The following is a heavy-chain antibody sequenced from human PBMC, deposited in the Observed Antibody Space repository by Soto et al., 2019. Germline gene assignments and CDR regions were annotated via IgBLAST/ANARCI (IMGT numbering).Heavy chain of an antibody. J-gene: IGHJ5*02. D-gene: IGHD2-15*01. V-gene: IGHV4-39*01. CDR2: IYYSGST. CDR1: GGSISSSSYY. Sequence: QLQLQESGPGLVKPSETLSLTCTVSGGSISSSSYYWGWIRQPPGKGLEWIGSIYYSGSTYYNPSLKSRVTMSVDTSKNQFSLKLSSVTSADTAVYDCARQIFWGVLADTPDLDWFDPWGQGTLFTVSS. CDR3: ARQIFWGVLADTPDLDWFDP.